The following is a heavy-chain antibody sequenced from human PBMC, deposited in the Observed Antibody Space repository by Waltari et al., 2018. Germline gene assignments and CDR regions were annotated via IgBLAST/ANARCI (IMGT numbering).Heavy chain of an antibody. Sequence: QVQLVQSGSEVKKPGASVKVSCKASGYTFTSYDINWVRQATGQGLEWMGWMNPKRGNTGYAQKFQGRVTMTRNPSISTAYMELSSLRSEDTAVYYCARGGAAAGNNWFDPWGQGTLVTVSS. V-gene: IGHV1-8*01. CDR1: GYTFTSYD. D-gene: IGHD6-13*01. CDR2: MNPKRGNT. CDR3: ARGGAAAGNNWFDP. J-gene: IGHJ5*02.